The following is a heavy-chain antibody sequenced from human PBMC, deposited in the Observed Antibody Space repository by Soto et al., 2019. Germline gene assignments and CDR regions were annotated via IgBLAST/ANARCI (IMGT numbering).Heavy chain of an antibody. CDR2: ISGSGGST. CDR3: AKHRVRYSNSGVDAFDC. D-gene: IGHD4-4*01. Sequence: EVQLLESGGGFVQPGGSLRLSCAASGFTFNYYAMSWVRQAPGKGLQWVSSISGSGGSTYYAASVKGRFTISRDILNDTMYLHMDSLRDEDTARYFCAKHRVRYSNSGVDAFDCWGQGTMVNVSS. CDR1: GFTFNYYA. V-gene: IGHV3-23*01. J-gene: IGHJ3*01.